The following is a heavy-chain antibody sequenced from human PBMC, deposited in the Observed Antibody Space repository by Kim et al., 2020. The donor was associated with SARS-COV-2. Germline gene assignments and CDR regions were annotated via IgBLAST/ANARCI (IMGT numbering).Heavy chain of an antibody. Sequence: GGSLRLSCAASGFTVSSNYMSWVRQAPGKGLEWVSVIYSGGSTYYADSVKGRFTISRDNSKNTLYLQMNSLRAEDTAVYYCARSKYYYYYGMDVWGQGTTVTVSS. V-gene: IGHV3-53*01. CDR1: GFTVSSNY. CDR2: IYSGGST. J-gene: IGHJ6*02. CDR3: ARSKYYYYYGMDV.